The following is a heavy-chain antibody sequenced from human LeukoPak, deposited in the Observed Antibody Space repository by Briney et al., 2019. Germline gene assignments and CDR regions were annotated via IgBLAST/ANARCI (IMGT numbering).Heavy chain of an antibody. V-gene: IGHV1-2*06. J-gene: IGHJ4*02. CDR1: GYTFTGYY. Sequence: ASVKVSCTASGYTFTGYYMHWVRQAPGQGLEWMGRINPNSGGTNYAQKFQGRVTMTRDTSISTAYMELSRLRSDDTAVYYCASLGANFYPSDYWGQGTLVTVSS. CDR2: INPNSGGT. CDR3: ASLGANFYPSDY. D-gene: IGHD4/OR15-4a*01.